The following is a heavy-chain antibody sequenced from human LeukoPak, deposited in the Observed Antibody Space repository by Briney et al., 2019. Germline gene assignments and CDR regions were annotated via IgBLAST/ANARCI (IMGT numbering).Heavy chain of an antibody. D-gene: IGHD3-9*01. CDR1: GFTFSSYA. V-gene: IGHV3-23*01. J-gene: IGHJ4*02. CDR3: FKQRTAYEILTGYDY. Sequence: GLSLRLSCAASGFTFSSYAMSWVRQAPGKGLEWVSAISGSGGSTYYADSVKGRFTISRDNSKNTLYLQMNSLRAEDTAVFFFFKQRTAYEILTGYDYWGQGTLVTVSS. CDR2: ISGSGGST.